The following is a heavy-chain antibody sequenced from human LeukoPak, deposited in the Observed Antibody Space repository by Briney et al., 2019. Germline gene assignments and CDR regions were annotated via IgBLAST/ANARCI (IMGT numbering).Heavy chain of an antibody. CDR2: MNPNSGNA. D-gene: IGHD6-25*01. CDR1: GYTFTSHD. Sequence: ASVKVSCKASGYTFTSHDINWVRQAAGQGLEWMGWMNPNSGNAGYAQKFQGRVTVTRDTSINTAYMELYSLTSEDTAVYYCARDNSARGANWFDPWGQGTLVTVSS. V-gene: IGHV1-8*01. J-gene: IGHJ5*02. CDR3: ARDNSARGANWFDP.